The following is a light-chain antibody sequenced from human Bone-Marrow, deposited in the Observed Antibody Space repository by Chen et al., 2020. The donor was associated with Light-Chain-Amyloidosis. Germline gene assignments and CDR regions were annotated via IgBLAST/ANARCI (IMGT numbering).Light chain of an antibody. CDR3: QVWDRNSDRPV. CDR2: DDS. J-gene: IGLJ3*02. V-gene: IGLV3-21*02. CDR1: NIGSTS. Sequence: SYVLTQPSSVSVAPGQTATIACGGNNIGSTSVHWYQQKPGQAPLLVVYDDSDRPSGLPERLSGSNSGNTANRTISRVEAGDEADYYCQVWDRNSDRPVFGGGTKLTVL.